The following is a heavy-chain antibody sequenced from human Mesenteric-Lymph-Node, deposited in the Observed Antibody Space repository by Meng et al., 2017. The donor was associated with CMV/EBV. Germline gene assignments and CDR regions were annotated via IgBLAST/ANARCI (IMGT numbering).Heavy chain of an antibody. J-gene: IGHJ4*02. CDR2: ISGSGHTT. D-gene: IGHD2-2*01. Sequence: GGSLRLSCAASGFTFSGYAMSWVRQAPGKGLEWVSAISGSGHTTYYADSVKGRFTISRDNSKNMLYLQMSSLRAEDTAIYYCAKDLTEYCSTTSCPHDSWGQGTLVTVSS. CDR1: GFTFSGYA. V-gene: IGHV3-23*01. CDR3: AKDLTEYCSTTSCPHDS.